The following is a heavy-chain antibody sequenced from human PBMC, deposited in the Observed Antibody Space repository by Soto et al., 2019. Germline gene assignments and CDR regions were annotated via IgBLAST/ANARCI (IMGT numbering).Heavy chain of an antibody. CDR3: APLDTVTTSY. Sequence: EVQLVESGGGLVKPGGSLRLSCAASGFTFSSYSMNWVRQAPGKGLEWVSSISSSSSYIYYADSVKGRFTISRDNAQNSLYLQMNSLRAEDTAVYYCAPLDTVTTSYWGQGTLVTVSS. D-gene: IGHD4-17*01. J-gene: IGHJ4*02. V-gene: IGHV3-21*01. CDR2: ISSSSSYI. CDR1: GFTFSSYS.